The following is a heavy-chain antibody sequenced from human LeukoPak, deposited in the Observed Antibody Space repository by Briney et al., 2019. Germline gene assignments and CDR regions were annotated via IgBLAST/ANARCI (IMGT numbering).Heavy chain of an antibody. D-gene: IGHD1-26*01. Sequence: ASVKVSCKASGGTFSTYAISWLRQAPGQGLEWMGRIIPIFGTANYAQKFQGRVTITTDESTSTAYMELSSLRSEDTAVYYCARSPRDRLGSRDAFDIWGQGTMVTVSS. CDR1: GGTFSTYA. J-gene: IGHJ3*02. CDR3: ARSPRDRLGSRDAFDI. CDR2: IIPIFGTA. V-gene: IGHV1-69*05.